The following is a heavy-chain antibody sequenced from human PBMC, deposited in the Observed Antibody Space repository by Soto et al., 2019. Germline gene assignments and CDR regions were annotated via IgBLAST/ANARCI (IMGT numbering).Heavy chain of an antibody. J-gene: IGHJ4*01. CDR3: AKEVAVAGDFDY. Sequence: XASLRLSCVASGFTFSGYGIHWVRQAPGKGLEWVAVISSDGNTKYYADSVKGRFTISRDNSKNTLYLQMDSLRPEDTAVYYCAKEVAVAGDFDYWGHGTLVTVSS. CDR2: ISSDGNTK. D-gene: IGHD6-19*01. CDR1: GFTFSGYG. V-gene: IGHV3-30*18.